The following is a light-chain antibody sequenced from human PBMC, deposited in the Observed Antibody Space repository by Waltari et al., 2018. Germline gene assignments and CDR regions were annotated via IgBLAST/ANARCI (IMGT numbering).Light chain of an antibody. CDR2: EGS. J-gene: IGLJ3*02. V-gene: IGLV2-14*01. CDR1: GSDIGGYNS. CDR3: SSYTRRATRV. Sequence: QSALTQPASVSGSPGQSITISCTGTGSDIGGYNSVAWYPQHPGKAPKLIIYEGSERPSGVSNRFSGSQSGNPASLTISGLQAEDEADFYCSSYTRRATRVFGGGTKLTVL.